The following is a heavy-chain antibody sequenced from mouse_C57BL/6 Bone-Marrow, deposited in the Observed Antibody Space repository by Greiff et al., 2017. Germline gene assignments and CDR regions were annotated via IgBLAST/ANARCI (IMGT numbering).Heavy chain of an antibody. Sequence: EVQLQQSGAELVRPGASVKLSCTASGFNIKDDYMHWVKQRPEQGLEWIGWIDPENGDTEYASKFPGKATITADTSSNTAYLQLSSLTSEDTAVYYCTTGYYYGSKDWYFDVWGTGTTVTVSS. CDR2: IDPENGDT. J-gene: IGHJ1*03. CDR1: GFNIKDDY. V-gene: IGHV14-4*01. CDR3: TTGYYYGSKDWYFDV. D-gene: IGHD1-1*01.